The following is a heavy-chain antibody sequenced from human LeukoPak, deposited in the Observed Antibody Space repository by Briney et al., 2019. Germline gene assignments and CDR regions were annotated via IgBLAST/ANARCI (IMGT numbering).Heavy chain of an antibody. CDR2: MSPSGSS. J-gene: IGHJ6*03. CDR3: ARGRQDVNMILVVMAGISYYLDV. Sequence: SETLSLTCAVYGGSFSDYYWTWIRQTPGKGLEWIGEMSPSGSSNYNPSLKSRVTISVDTSKNQFSLKLRSVTAADTAVYYCARGRQDVNMILVVMAGISYYLDVWSKGTTVTVS. D-gene: IGHD3-22*01. CDR1: GGSFSDYY. V-gene: IGHV4-34*01.